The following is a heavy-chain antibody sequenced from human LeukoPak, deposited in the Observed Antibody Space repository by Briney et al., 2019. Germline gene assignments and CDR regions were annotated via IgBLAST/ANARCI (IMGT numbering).Heavy chain of an antibody. J-gene: IGHJ4*02. Sequence: GGSLRLSCAASGFTFSSYAMHWVRQAPGKGLEWVAVISYDGSNKYYADSVKGRFTISRDNSKNTLYLQMNSLRAEDTAVYYCARQHNREAGDFDYWGQGTLVTVSS. D-gene: IGHD3-16*02. CDR1: GFTFSSYA. V-gene: IGHV3-30*04. CDR3: ARQHNREAGDFDY. CDR2: ISYDGSNK.